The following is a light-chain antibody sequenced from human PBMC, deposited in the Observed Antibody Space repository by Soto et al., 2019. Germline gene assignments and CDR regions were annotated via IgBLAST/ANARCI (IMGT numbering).Light chain of an antibody. Sequence: EIVLTQSPGTLSLSPGERATLSCRASQSVSSSYLAWYQQKPGQAPRLLIYGASSRATGIPDRFSGSGSGTDFTLTISRLEPEDLAVYYCQQYGRSPSTFGGGTKVEIK. V-gene: IGKV3-20*01. CDR1: QSVSSSY. CDR2: GAS. J-gene: IGKJ4*01. CDR3: QQYGRSPST.